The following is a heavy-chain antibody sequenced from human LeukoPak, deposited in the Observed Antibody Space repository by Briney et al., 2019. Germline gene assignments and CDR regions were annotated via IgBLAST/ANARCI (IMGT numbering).Heavy chain of an antibody. CDR3: ARGYYDSSGYYPRYYHYMDV. CDR1: GYTFTSYG. Sequence: ASVKVSCKASGYTFTSYGISWVRQAPGQGLEWMGWISAYNGNTNYAQKLQGRVTMTTDTSTSTAYMELRSLRSDDTAVYYCARGYYDSSGYYPRYYHYMDVWGKGTTVTVSS. V-gene: IGHV1-18*01. D-gene: IGHD3-22*01. CDR2: ISAYNGNT. J-gene: IGHJ6*03.